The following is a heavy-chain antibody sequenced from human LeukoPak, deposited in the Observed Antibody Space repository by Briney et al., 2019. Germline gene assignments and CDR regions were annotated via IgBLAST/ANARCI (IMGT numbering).Heavy chain of an antibody. Sequence: SETLSLTCAVYGGSFSGYYWSWIRQPPGKGLEWIGEINHSGSTNYNPSLKSRVTISVETSKNQITLKLSSVTAADTAVYYCARSYYGSGSLNWFDPWGQGTLVTVSS. CDR2: INHSGST. CDR1: GGSFSGYY. J-gene: IGHJ5*02. D-gene: IGHD3-10*01. CDR3: ARSYYGSGSLNWFDP. V-gene: IGHV4-34*01.